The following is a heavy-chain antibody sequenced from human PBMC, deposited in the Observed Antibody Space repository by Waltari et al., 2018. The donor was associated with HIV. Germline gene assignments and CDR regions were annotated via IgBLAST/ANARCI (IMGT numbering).Heavy chain of an antibody. Sequence: QVQLVQSGAEVKKPGAAVKVSCKASGYTFTSYGISWVRQAPGQGLEWIGWISAYNGNPHYAHKLQVSVTMTTDTSTSTAYMELGGLGSDDSGVYYCARVVGDEDSSGSYFDDWGQGTLATVST. V-gene: IGHV1-18*01. CDR1: GYTFTSYG. CDR3: ARVVGDEDSSGSYFDD. D-gene: IGHD3-22*01. CDR2: ISAYNGNP. J-gene: IGHJ4*02.